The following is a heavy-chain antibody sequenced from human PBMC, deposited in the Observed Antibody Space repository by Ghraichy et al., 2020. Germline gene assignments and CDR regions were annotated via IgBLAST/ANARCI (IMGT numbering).Heavy chain of an antibody. CDR1: GFTVSSNY. CDR3: ASAFGVLGAAGY. Sequence: GGSLRLSCAASGFTVSSNYMSWVRQAPGKGLEWVSVIYSGGSTYYADSVKGRFTISRDNSKNTLYLQMTSLRAEETAVYYCASAFGVLGAAGYWGQGTLGPVSS. J-gene: IGHJ4*02. D-gene: IGHD3-10*01. V-gene: IGHV3-66*01. CDR2: IYSGGST.